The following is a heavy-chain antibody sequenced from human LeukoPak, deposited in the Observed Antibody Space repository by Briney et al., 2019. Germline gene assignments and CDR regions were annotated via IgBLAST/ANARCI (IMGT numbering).Heavy chain of an antibody. CDR3: ARDWTSGRPGLNYYFDY. V-gene: IGHV1-2*02. Sequence: ASVKVSRKASGYTFTGYYMHWVRQAPGQGLEWMGWINPNSGGTNYAQKFQGRVTMTRDTSICTAYMELSRLRSDDTAVYYCARDWTSGRPGLNYYFDYWGQGTLVTVSS. J-gene: IGHJ4*02. CDR2: INPNSGGT. CDR1: GYTFTGYY. D-gene: IGHD3/OR15-3a*01.